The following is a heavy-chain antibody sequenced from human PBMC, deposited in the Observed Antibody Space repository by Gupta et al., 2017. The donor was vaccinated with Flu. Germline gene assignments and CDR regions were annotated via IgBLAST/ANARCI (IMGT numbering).Heavy chain of an antibody. D-gene: IGHD1-1*01. CDR1: YTSSDFY. J-gene: IGHJ4*02. CDR2: INPKSGGA. V-gene: IGHV1-2*02. CDR3: ARGPSTGCFDY. Sequence: YTSSDFYIHWLRQAPGQGPEWMGWINPKSGGAKNAQRFEGRVTMTGDTSISTAYMELSGLRSDDTAVYYCARGPSTGCFDYWGQGTLVTVSS.